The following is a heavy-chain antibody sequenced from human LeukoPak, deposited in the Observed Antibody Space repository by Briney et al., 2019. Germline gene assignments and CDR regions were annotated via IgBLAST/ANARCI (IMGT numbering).Heavy chain of an antibody. CDR3: ARGRTYYGSGAGDY. J-gene: IGHJ4*02. V-gene: IGHV1-18*01. D-gene: IGHD3-10*01. Sequence: ASVKVSCKASGYTFTSYAMHWVRQAPGQRLEWMGWISAYNGNTNYAQKLQGRVTMTTDTSTSTAYMELRSLRSDDTAVYYCARGRTYYGSGAGDYWGQGTLVTVSS. CDR2: ISAYNGNT. CDR1: GYTFTSYA.